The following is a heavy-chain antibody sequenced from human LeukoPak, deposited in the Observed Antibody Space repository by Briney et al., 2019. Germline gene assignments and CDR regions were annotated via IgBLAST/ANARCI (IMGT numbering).Heavy chain of an antibody. Sequence: ASVKVSCKASGYTFTGYHMHWVRQAPGQGLEWMGWISGYNGNTNYAQKFQGRVTMTTDTSTSTAYMELRSLRSDDTAVYYCARYIAVAGKDFDYWGQGTLVTVSS. J-gene: IGHJ4*02. CDR2: ISGYNGNT. V-gene: IGHV1-18*04. CDR3: ARYIAVAGKDFDY. CDR1: GYTFTGYH. D-gene: IGHD6-19*01.